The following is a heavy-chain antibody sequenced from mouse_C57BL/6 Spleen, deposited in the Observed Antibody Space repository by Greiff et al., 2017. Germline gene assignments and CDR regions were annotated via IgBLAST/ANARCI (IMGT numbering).Heavy chain of an antibody. D-gene: IGHD2-3*01. CDR1: GYAFSSSW. J-gene: IGHJ3*01. CDR3: AREGIYDGYYVGFAY. V-gene: IGHV1-82*01. Sequence: QVQLQQSGPELVKPGASVKISCKASGYAFSSSWMNWVKQRPGKGLEWIGRIYPGDGDTNYNGKFKGKATLTADKSSSTAYMQLSSLTSEDSAVXFCAREGIYDGYYVGFAYWGQGTLVCLC. CDR2: IYPGDGDT.